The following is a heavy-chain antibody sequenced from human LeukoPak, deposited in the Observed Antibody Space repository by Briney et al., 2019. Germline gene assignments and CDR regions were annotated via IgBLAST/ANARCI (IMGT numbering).Heavy chain of an antibody. V-gene: IGHV1-2*02. D-gene: IGHD6-6*01. CDR1: GYTFTGYY. Sequence: GASVKVSCKASGYTFTGYYMHWVRQAPGQGLEWMGWINLNSGGTNYAQKFQGRVTMTRDTSISTAYMELSRLKSDDTAVYYCARGPLSKYSGQHQFDPWGQGTLVTVSS. CDR3: ARGPLSKYSGQHQFDP. J-gene: IGHJ5*02. CDR2: INLNSGGT.